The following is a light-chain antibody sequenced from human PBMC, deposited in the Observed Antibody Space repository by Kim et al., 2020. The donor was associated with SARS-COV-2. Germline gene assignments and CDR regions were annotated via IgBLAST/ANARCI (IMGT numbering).Light chain of an antibody. Sequence: VSPGQTASITCSGDKLGDKYACWYQQKPGQSPVLVIYQDSKRPSGIPERFSGSNSGNTATLTISGTQAMDEADYYCQAWDSSNVVFGGGTHLTVL. CDR3: QAWDSSNVV. CDR2: QDS. J-gene: IGLJ2*01. CDR1: KLGDKY. V-gene: IGLV3-1*01.